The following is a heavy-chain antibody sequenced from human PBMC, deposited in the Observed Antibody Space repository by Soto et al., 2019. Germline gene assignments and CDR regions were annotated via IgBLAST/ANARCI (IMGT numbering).Heavy chain of an antibody. CDR1: GGSISNYY. D-gene: IGHD3-10*01. Sequence: SETLSLTCTVSGGSISNYYWSWIRQPPGKGLEWIGYIYYSGSTNYNPSLKSRVTISVDTSKNQFSLKLSSVTAADTAVYYCARQLRGHDAFDIWGQGTMVTVSS. CDR3: ARQLRGHDAFDI. CDR2: IYYSGST. J-gene: IGHJ3*02. V-gene: IGHV4-59*01.